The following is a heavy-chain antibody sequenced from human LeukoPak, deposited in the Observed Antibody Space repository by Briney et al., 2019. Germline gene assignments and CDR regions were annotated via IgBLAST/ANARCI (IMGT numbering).Heavy chain of an antibody. Sequence: PGGSLRLSCAASGFTFSSYAMSWVRQAPGKGLEWVGRIKSKTDGGTTDYAAPVKGRFTISRDDSKNTLYLQMNSLKTEDTAVYYCTATYYYGSGSSPNDYWGQGTLVTVSS. J-gene: IGHJ4*02. CDR1: GFTFSSYA. V-gene: IGHV3-15*01. CDR3: TATYYYGSGSSPNDY. CDR2: IKSKTDGGTT. D-gene: IGHD3-10*01.